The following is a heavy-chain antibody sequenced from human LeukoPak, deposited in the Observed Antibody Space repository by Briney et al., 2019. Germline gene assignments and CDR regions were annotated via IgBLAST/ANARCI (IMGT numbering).Heavy chain of an antibody. CDR3: ARHRFGHLFDS. V-gene: IGHV4-59*01. D-gene: IGHD3-16*01. CDR2: VYQTGHN. Sequence: SETLSLTCTVSGDCISGSYWSWLRQPPGKGLEWIGYVYQTGHNHNNPSLKSRVTISLDTSTNQVSLKLSSVTAADTAVYYCARHRFGHLFDSWGQGTLVIVSS. J-gene: IGHJ4*02. CDR1: GDCISGSY.